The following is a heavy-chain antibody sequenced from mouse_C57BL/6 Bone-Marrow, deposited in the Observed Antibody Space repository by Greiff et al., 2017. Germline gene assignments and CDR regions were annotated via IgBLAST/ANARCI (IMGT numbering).Heavy chain of an antibody. CDR3: DRDYSHYGGIFAY. Sequence: QVQLQQSGAELVKPGASVKISCKASGYAFSSSWMNWVKQRPGKGLEWIGQIYPGDGDTNYNGKFKGKATLTADKSSSTAYMQLSSLTSEDSAVYVCDRDYSHYGGIFAYWGQGTLVTVSA. D-gene: IGHD2-5*01. CDR2: IYPGDGDT. J-gene: IGHJ3*01. CDR1: GYAFSSSW. V-gene: IGHV1-80*01.